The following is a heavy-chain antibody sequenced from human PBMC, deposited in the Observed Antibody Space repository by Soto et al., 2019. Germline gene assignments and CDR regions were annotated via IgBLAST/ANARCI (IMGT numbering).Heavy chain of an antibody. CDR2: ISYDGSNK. V-gene: IGHV3-30*18. Sequence: PGGSLRLSCAASGFTFSSYGMHWVRQAPGKGLEWVAVISYDGSNKYYADSVKGRFTISRDNSKNTLYLQMNSLRAEDTAVYYCAKDLTIFGVVIIGYFDYWRQGTLVTVSS. D-gene: IGHD3-3*01. CDR1: GFTFSSYG. CDR3: AKDLTIFGVVIIGYFDY. J-gene: IGHJ4*02.